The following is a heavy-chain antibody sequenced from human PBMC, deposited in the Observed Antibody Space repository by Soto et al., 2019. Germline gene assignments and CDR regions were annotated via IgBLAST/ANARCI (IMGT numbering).Heavy chain of an antibody. Sequence: PGGSLRLSCGASGFTFSSYAMSWVRQAPGKGLEWVSTISGSGDTTYYADYVKGRFTISRDSSKNTLYLQMNSLRAEDTAVYYCAKDRVGTFYYYAMDVWGQGTTVTVSS. CDR3: AKDRVGTFYYYAMDV. CDR2: ISGSGDTT. J-gene: IGHJ6*02. V-gene: IGHV3-23*01. D-gene: IGHD1-26*01. CDR1: GFTFSSYA.